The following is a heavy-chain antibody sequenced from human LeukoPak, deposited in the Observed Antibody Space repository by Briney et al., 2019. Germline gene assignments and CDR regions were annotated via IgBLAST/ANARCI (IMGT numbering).Heavy chain of an antibody. CDR3: AGAYCGGDCYSGRTFDI. J-gene: IGHJ3*02. CDR2: IYYSGST. D-gene: IGHD2-21*02. Sequence: SETLSLTCTVSGGSISSYYWSWIRQPPGKGLEWIGYIYYSGSTNYNPSLKSRVTISVDTSKNQFSLRLSSVTAADTAVYYCAGAYCGGDCYSGRTFDIWGQGTMVTVSS. CDR1: GGSISSYY. V-gene: IGHV4-59*12.